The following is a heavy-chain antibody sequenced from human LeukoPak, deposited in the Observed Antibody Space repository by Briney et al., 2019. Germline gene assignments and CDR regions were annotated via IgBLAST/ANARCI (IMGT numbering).Heavy chain of an antibody. J-gene: IGHJ4*02. CDR3: ARYRRGVYYFDY. Sequence: ASVKVSFKASVYTFSNYDINWVRQATGQALEWMGWMNPNSGNTGFAQKFQGRVTMTRNISISTAYMELSSLRSEDTAVYYCARYRRGVYYFDYWGQGTLVTVSS. CDR2: MNPNSGNT. CDR1: VYTFSNYD. D-gene: IGHD2-2*01. V-gene: IGHV1-8*01.